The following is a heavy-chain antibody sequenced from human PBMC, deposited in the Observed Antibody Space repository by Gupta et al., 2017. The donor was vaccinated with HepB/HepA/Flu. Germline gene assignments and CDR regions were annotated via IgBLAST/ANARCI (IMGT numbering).Heavy chain of an antibody. J-gene: IGHJ4*02. CDR3: TKAHTPATVRTCDY. D-gene: IGHD2-15*01. CDR1: GFTFSSYA. V-gene: IGHV3-23*01. Sequence: EVQLLESGGVLVQPGGPLRLSCAASGFTFSSYAMSWVRQAPGKGLEWVSGISGSDENTYYADSLKGRFTISRDNSKNTLYLQMNSLRAEDTAMYYCTKAHTPATVRTCDYWGQGTLVTVSS. CDR2: ISGSDENT.